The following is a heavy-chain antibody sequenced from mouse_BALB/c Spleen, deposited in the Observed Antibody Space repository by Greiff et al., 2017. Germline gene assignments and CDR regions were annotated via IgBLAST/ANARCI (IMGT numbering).Heavy chain of an antibody. CDR3: ARGGWDAYLDY. Sequence: EVQRVESGGGLVKPGGSLKLSCAASGFTFSDYYMYWVRQTPEKRLEWVATISDGGSYTYYPDSVKGRFTISRDNAKNNLYLQMSSLKSEDTAMYYCARGGWDAYLDYWGQGTTLTVSS. J-gene: IGHJ2*01. CDR2: ISDGGSYT. D-gene: IGHD4-1*01. CDR1: GFTFSDYY. V-gene: IGHV5-4*02.